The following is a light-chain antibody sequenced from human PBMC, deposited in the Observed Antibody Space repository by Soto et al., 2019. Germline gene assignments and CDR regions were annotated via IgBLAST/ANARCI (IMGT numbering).Light chain of an antibody. J-gene: IGKJ4*01. CDR3: QQANSFPLT. CDR2: EVS. CDR1: QSLLHSDRKTY. Sequence: DIVMTQTPLSLSVTPGQPASISCKSSQSLLHSDRKTYLYWYLQKPGQPPQLLIYEVSNRFSGVPDRFSGSGSGTDFTLKISRVEAEDFATYYCQQANSFPLTFGGGTKVDIK. V-gene: IGKV2D-29*01.